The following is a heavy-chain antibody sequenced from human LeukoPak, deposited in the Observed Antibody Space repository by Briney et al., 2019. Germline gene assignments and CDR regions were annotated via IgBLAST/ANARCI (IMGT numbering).Heavy chain of an antibody. D-gene: IGHD2-15*01. CDR3: ARDFCSGGSCYPDAFDI. CDR1: GFTFSSYV. V-gene: IGHV3-33*08. Sequence: GRSLRLSCAASGFTFSSYVMHWVRQAPGKGLEWVADIWYDGTNTYYADSVKGRFTISRDNSKNTLYLQMNSLRAECTAVYYCARDFCSGGSCYPDAFDIWGQGTMVTVSS. J-gene: IGHJ3*02. CDR2: IWYDGTNT.